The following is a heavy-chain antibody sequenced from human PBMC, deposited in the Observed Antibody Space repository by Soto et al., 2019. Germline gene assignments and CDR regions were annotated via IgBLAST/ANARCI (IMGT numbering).Heavy chain of an antibody. CDR2: IHYSGST. D-gene: IGHD2-2*01. Sequence: PSETLSLTCTVSGGSISSTNYYWGWIRQPPGKGLEWIGSIHYSGSTYYNPSLKSRVTISVDTSKNQFSLRLNSVTAADTAVYYCAREIVLVPAALSPGDYWGQGILVTVSS. CDR3: AREIVLVPAALSPGDY. J-gene: IGHJ4*02. V-gene: IGHV4-39*07. CDR1: GGSISSTNYY.